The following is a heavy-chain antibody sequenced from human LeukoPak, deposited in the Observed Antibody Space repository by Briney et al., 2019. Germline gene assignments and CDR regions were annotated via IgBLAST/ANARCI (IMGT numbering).Heavy chain of an antibody. CDR3: AKAQYSSGWSWGDFDY. Sequence: GGSLTLSRAASGFTFSSYAMSWVRQAPGKGLEWVSAISGSGGSTYYADSVKGRFTISRDNSKNTLYLQMNSLRDEDTAVYYCAKAQYSSGWSWGDFDYWGQGTLVTVSS. J-gene: IGHJ4*02. CDR2: ISGSGGST. V-gene: IGHV3-23*01. CDR1: GFTFSSYA. D-gene: IGHD6-19*01.